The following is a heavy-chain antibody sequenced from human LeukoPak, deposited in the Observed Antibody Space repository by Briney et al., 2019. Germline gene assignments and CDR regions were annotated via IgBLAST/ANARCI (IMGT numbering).Heavy chain of an antibody. V-gene: IGHV4-4*07. CDR3: ATSTVTTGGGAFDI. CDR2: IYTSGST. J-gene: IGHJ3*02. Sequence: PSETLSLTCTVSGGSISSYYWSWIRQPAGKGLEWIGRIYTSGSTNYNPSLKSRVTMSVDTSKNQFSLNLTSVTAADTAVYYCATSTVTTGGGAFDIWGQGTMVTVSS. D-gene: IGHD4-17*01. CDR1: GGSISSYY.